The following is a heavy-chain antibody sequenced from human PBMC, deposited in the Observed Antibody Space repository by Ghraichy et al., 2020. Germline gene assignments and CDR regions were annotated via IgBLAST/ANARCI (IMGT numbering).Heavy chain of an antibody. D-gene: IGHD2-21*01. CDR2: ISYSGST. CDR3: ARVHSPSYYYYYMDV. Sequence: SETPSLTCAVSGVSISSHYWSWIRQSPGKGLEWIAYISYSGSTVYNPSLKSRVTISLDTSMNQFSLKLSSVTAADTAVYYCARVHSPSYYYYYMDVWGKGTTVTVSS. J-gene: IGHJ6*03. CDR1: GVSISSHY. V-gene: IGHV4-59*11.